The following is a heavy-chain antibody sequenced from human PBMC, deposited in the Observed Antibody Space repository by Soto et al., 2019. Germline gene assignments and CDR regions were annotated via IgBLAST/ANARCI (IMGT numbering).Heavy chain of an antibody. CDR2: ISGSGGST. Sequence: EVQLLESGGGLVQPGGSLRLSCAASGFTFSSYAMSWVRQAPGKGLEWVSAISGSGGSTYYADSVKGRFTISRDNSKNTLYLQMNSLRAEDTAVYYCAKDFGQWLVPYYYYGMDVWGQGTTVTVSS. CDR1: GFTFSSYA. V-gene: IGHV3-23*01. D-gene: IGHD6-19*01. CDR3: AKDFGQWLVPYYYYGMDV. J-gene: IGHJ6*02.